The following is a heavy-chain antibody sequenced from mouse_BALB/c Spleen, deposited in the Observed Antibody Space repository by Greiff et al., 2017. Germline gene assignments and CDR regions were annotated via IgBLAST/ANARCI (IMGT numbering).Heavy chain of an antibody. D-gene: IGHD2-3*01. V-gene: IGHV3-2*02. CDR1: GYSITSDYA. Sequence: VQLKESGPGLVKPSQSLSLTCTVTGYSITSDYAWNWIRQFPGNKLEWMGYISYSGSTSYNPSLKSRISITRDTSKNQFFLQLNSVTTEDTATYYCARSYDGYSTFAYWGQGTLVTVSA. CDR3: ARSYDGYSTFAY. CDR2: ISYSGST. J-gene: IGHJ3*01.